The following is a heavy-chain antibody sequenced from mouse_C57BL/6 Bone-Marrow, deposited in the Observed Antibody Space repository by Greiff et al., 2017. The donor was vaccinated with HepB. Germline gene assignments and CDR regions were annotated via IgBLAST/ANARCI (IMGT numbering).Heavy chain of an antibody. CDR3: ARGGSSGYLYYLDY. J-gene: IGHJ2*01. CDR1: GFTFSDYG. V-gene: IGHV5-17*01. CDR2: ISSGSSTI. D-gene: IGHD3-2*02. Sequence: EVKLMESGGGLVKPGGSLKLSCAASGFTFSDYGMHWVRQAPEKGLEWVAYISSGSSTIYYADTVKGRFTISRDNAKNTLFLQMTSLRSEDTAMYYCARGGSSGYLYYLDYWGQGTTLTGAS.